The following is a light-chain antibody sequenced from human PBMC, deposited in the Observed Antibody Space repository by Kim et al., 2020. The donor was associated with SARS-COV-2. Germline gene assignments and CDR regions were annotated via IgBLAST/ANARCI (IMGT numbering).Light chain of an antibody. J-gene: IGKJ1*01. CDR3: QQYRT. CDR2: DAS. V-gene: IGKV1-5*01. Sequence: STLAESVGDRVTTTCRASQSISSCLAWYQQKPGKAPKLLIYDASSSESGAPARFSGSGSVTELTLTISSLQHDDFATYYGQQYRTFGQGRKVDSK. CDR1: QSISSC.